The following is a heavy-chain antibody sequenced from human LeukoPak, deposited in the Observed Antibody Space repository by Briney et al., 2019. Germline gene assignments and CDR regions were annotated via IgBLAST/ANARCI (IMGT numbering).Heavy chain of an antibody. CDR3: ARGATVVTPCDY. V-gene: IGHV3-30-3*01. D-gene: IGHD4-23*01. CDR1: GFTFSSYA. J-gene: IGHJ4*02. Sequence: RGRSLRLSCAASGFTFSSYAMHWVRQAPGKGLEWVAVISYDGSNKYYADSVKGRFTISRDNSKNTLYLQMNSLRAEDTAVYYCARGATVVTPCDYWGQGTLVTVSS. CDR2: ISYDGSNK.